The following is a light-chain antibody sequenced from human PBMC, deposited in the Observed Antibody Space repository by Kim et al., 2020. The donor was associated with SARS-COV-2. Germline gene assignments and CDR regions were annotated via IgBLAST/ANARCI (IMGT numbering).Light chain of an antibody. CDR2: DVT. V-gene: IGLV2-14*03. CDR3: FSYTRSGTYV. Sequence: QSALTQPASVSGSPGQSITVSCTGTSSDVGAYNYVSWYQQHPGKASKLLIFDVTERPSGISSRFSASKSGHTASLTISGLQAEDESDYYCFSYTRSGTYVFGTGTKVTVL. CDR1: SSDVGAYNY. J-gene: IGLJ1*01.